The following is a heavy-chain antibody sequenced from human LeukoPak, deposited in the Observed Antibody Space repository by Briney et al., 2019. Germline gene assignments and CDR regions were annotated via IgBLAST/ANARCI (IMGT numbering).Heavy chain of an antibody. CDR2: IYYSGST. CDR3: ARHEPVAGPIGPYDY. J-gene: IGHJ4*02. CDR1: GGSMSSYY. Sequence: SETLSLTCTVSGGSMSSYYWSGIRQPPGKGLEWIGYIYYSGSTNYNPSLKSRVTISVDTSKNQFSLKLSSVTAADTAVYYCARHEPVAGPIGPYDYWGQGTLVTVSS. D-gene: IGHD6-19*01. V-gene: IGHV4-59*08.